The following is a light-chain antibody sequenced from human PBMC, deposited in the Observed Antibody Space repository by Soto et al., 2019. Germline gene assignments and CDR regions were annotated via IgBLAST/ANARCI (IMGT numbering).Light chain of an antibody. V-gene: IGLV2-14*03. Sequence: QSVLTQPASVSGSPGQSITLSCTGTSSDVVGYNYVSWYQQHPGKAPKLMIYDVSNRPSGVSNRFSGSKSGNTASLTISGLQAEDEADYYCSSYTSSSTPFYVFGTGTKVTVL. CDR2: DVS. CDR1: SSDVVGYNY. J-gene: IGLJ1*01. CDR3: SSYTSSSTPFYV.